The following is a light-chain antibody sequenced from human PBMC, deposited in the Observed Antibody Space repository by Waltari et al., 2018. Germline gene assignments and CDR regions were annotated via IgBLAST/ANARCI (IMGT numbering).Light chain of an antibody. J-gene: IGKJ1*01. CDR2: WAS. Sequence: DIVMTQSPDSLAVSLGERATINCKSSQSVLYSSNNKNYLAWYQQKPGQPPKLLIYWASTRESGVRDRFSGSGSGTEFTLTISSLQAEDVAVYYCQQYYSIWTFGQGTKVEIK. V-gene: IGKV4-1*01. CDR1: QSVLYSSNNKNY. CDR3: QQYYSIWT.